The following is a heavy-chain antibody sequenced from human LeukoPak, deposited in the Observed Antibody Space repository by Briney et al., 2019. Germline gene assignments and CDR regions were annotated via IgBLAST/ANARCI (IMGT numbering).Heavy chain of an antibody. V-gene: IGHV3-53*01. CDR3: ARGGTRITIFGVVDYYYYMDV. D-gene: IGHD3-3*01. J-gene: IGHJ6*03. CDR1: GFTVSSNY. Sequence: GGSLRLSCAASGFTVSSNYMSWVRQAPGKGLEWVSVIYSGGSTYYADSVRGRFTISRDNSKNTLYLQMNSLRAEDTAVYYCARGGTRITIFGVVDYYYYMDVWGKGTTVTVSS. CDR2: IYSGGST.